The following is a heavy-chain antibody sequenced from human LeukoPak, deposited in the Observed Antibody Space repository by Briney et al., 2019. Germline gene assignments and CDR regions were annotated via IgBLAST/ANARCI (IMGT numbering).Heavy chain of an antibody. CDR2: ISGSGGST. V-gene: IGHV3-23*01. J-gene: IGHJ4*02. CDR1: GFTFSSYA. Sequence: GGSLRLSCAAFGFTFSSYAMSWVRQAPGKGLEWVSAISGSGGSTYYADSVKGRFTISRDDSKNTLYLQMNSLRAEDTAVYYCAKDHFSSSWYSWGQGTLVTVSS. D-gene: IGHD6-13*01. CDR3: AKDHFSSSWYS.